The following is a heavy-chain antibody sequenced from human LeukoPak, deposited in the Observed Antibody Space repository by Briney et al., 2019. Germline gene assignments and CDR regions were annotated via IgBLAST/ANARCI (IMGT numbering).Heavy chain of an antibody. D-gene: IGHD4-11*01. CDR3: ARMTTVTTVIHYYYYMDV. CDR2: INWNGGST. CDR1: GFTLDDYG. Sequence: GGSQRLSCAASGFTLDDYGMSWVRQAPGKGLGWVSGINWNGGSTGYADSVKGRFTISRDNAKNSLYLQMNSLRAEDTALYYCARMTTVTTVIHYYYYMDVWGKGTTVTVSS. V-gene: IGHV3-20*04. J-gene: IGHJ6*03.